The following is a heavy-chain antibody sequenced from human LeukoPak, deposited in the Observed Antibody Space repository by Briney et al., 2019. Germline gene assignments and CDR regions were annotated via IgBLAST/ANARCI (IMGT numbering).Heavy chain of an antibody. Sequence: QAGGSLRLSCAASGFTFKIYAMHWVRQAPGKGLEWVAVISYDGSNKYYADSVKGRFTISRDNSKNTLYLQMNSLRSEDTAVYYCARGDDSYWYFDLWGRGTLVTVSS. CDR1: GFTFKIYA. V-gene: IGHV3-30*04. CDR3: ARGDDSYWYFDL. CDR2: ISYDGSNK. D-gene: IGHD3-9*01. J-gene: IGHJ2*01.